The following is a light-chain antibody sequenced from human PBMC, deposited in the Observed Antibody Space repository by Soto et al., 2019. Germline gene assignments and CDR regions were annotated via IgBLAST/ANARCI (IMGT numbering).Light chain of an antibody. V-gene: IGKV3-15*01. CDR1: QSVDTN. CDR2: GAS. CDR3: PQYYNWPPYT. J-gene: IGKJ2*01. Sequence: EVVMTQSPAPLSVSPGDRATLSCRASQSVDTNVAWYQQKPGQAPRLLVYGASTRATGIPARFTGCGSGTDFTLTICGLQSDDFAVYYCPQYYNWPPYTFGQGTKLQIK.